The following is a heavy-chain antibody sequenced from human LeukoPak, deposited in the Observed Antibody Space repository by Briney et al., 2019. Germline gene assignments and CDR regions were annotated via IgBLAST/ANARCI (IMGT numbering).Heavy chain of an antibody. CDR3: VSRACSPWGTFDD. V-gene: IGHV3-23*01. CDR2: ISRGGVIS. Sequence: GESLRLSCAAAGFTFSDYAINWVRQAPGKGLEWVSTISRGGVISYYADSVKGRFTISRDNSNNPLYLHMNSLRAEDTAVYYCVSRACSPWGTFDDWGQGTLVTVSS. D-gene: IGHD7-27*01. J-gene: IGHJ4*02. CDR1: GFTFSDYA.